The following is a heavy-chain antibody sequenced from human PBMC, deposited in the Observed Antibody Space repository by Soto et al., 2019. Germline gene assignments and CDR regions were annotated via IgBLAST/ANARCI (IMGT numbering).Heavy chain of an antibody. Sequence: SETLSLTCTVSGGSIGSYYWSWIRQPPGKGLEWIGYIYYSGSTNYNPSLKSRVTISVDTSKNQFSLKLSSVTAADTAVYYCARVRGYYCYGMDVWGQGTTVTVSS. D-gene: IGHD3-10*01. CDR2: IYYSGST. V-gene: IGHV4-59*01. J-gene: IGHJ6*02. CDR1: GGSIGSYY. CDR3: ARVRGYYCYGMDV.